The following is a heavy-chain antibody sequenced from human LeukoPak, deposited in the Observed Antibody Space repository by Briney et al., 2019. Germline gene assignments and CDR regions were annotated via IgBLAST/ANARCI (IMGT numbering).Heavy chain of an antibody. CDR1: GFTFTSYS. J-gene: IGHJ4*02. CDR2: ISGGGGST. Sequence: GGSLRLSCAASGFTFTSYSMNWVRQAPGKGLERVSTISGGGGSTYYADSVKGRFTISRDNSKNTLYLQVNSLRAGDTAVYYCAKGGKWDVTPFDYWGQGALVTVSS. CDR3: AKGGKWDVTPFDY. V-gene: IGHV3-23*01. D-gene: IGHD1-26*01.